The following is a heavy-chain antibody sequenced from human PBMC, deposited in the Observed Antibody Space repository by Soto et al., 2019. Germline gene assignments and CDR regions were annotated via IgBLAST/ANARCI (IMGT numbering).Heavy chain of an antibody. CDR2: IIPIFGTA. CDR1: GGTFSSYA. CDR3: ASPQRHEWELLAGAFDI. V-gene: IGHV1-69*13. Sequence: ASVKVACKASGGTFSSYAISWVRQAPGQGLEWKGGIIPIFGTANYAQKFQGRVTITADESTSTVYMELSSLRSEDTAVYYCASPQRHEWELLAGAFDIWGPGTMVTVSS. J-gene: IGHJ3*02. D-gene: IGHD1-26*01.